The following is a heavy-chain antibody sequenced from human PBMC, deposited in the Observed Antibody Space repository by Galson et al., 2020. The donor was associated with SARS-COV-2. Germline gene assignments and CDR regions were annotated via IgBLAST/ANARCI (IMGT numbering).Heavy chain of an antibody. J-gene: IGHJ4*02. CDR2: IDDAGTRT. CDR1: GLNFNIFW. CDR3: GTAGDY. V-gene: IGHV3-7*05. D-gene: IGHD3-10*01. Sequence: TGGSLRLSCRAYGLNFNIFWMSWVRQSPGKGLEWVANIDDAGTRTYYVDSVRGRFTISRDNAKNSLYLEMNNLRVDDSAVYYCGTAGDYWGQGTLVTVSS.